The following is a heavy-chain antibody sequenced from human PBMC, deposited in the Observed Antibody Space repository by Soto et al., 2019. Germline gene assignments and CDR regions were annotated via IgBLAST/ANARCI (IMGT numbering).Heavy chain of an antibody. CDR2: INPATGAA. V-gene: IGHV1-2*02. Sequence: QLHLVQSGAVVKKPGASVTVSCSASGYPVTAYYMHWVRQAPGRGLEWMGGINPATGAAKYTQTFRGRGTMTRDTSTGTVFMELGGLTSEDTAVFYCARGGGVGVAGSAAFDMWGQGTLVTVSS. D-gene: IGHD3-3*01. CDR1: GYPVTAYY. CDR3: ARGGGVGVAGSAAFDM. J-gene: IGHJ3*02.